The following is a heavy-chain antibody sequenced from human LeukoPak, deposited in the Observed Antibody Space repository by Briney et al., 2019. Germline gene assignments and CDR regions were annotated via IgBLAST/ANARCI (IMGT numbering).Heavy chain of an antibody. V-gene: IGHV3-21*01. J-gene: IGHJ1*01. CDR3: VRDLMGMGATTAYLHH. Sequence: PGGSLRLSCAASGFTFSDYSMNWVRQAPGKGLEWVSSISRRSRHVYYADSVKGRFTISRDNARNSLYLQMNSLRVEDMAVYCCVRDLMGMGATTAYLHHWGQGTLVTVSS. CDR2: ISRRSRHV. CDR1: GFTFSDYS. D-gene: IGHD1-26*01.